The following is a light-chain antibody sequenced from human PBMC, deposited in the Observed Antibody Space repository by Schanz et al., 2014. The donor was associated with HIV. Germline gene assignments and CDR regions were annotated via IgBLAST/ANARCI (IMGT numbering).Light chain of an antibody. J-gene: IGKJ1*01. CDR2: ATS. CDR1: QSISRF. CDR3: QQTYSLPVT. Sequence: DIQMTQSPSSLSASVGDRVTITCRASQSISRFLNWYQQKPGKAPKLLIYATSNFQSGVPSRFSGSGSGTDFTLTISRLQPEDFATYYYQQTYSLPVTFGQGTKVESK. V-gene: IGKV1-39*01.